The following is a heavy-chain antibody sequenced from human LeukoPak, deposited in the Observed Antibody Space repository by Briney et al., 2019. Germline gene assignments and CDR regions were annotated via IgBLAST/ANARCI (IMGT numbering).Heavy chain of an antibody. V-gene: IGHV4-34*01. Sequence: SETLSLTCAVYGGSFSGYYWSWIRQPPGKGLEWIGEINHSGSTNYNPSLKSRVTISVDTSKNQFSLKLSSVTAADTAVYYCANGPHYNILTGFYKVRSHLDYWGQGTLVTVSS. CDR1: GGSFSGYY. CDR3: ANGPHYNILTGFYKVRSHLDY. D-gene: IGHD3-9*01. J-gene: IGHJ4*02. CDR2: INHSGST.